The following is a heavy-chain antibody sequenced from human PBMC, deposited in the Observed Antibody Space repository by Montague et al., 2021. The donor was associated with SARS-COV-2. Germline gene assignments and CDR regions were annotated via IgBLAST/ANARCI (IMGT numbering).Heavy chain of an antibody. CDR2: IYYSGST. Sequence: SETLSLTCTVSGGSISSSGYYWGWIRQPPGKGLEWIGSIYYSGSTYYNPSLKSRVTISVDTSKNQFSLKLSSVTAADTAVYYCARQVGTMIVVVILKLRYSFDYGGQGTLVTVSS. D-gene: IGHD3-22*01. V-gene: IGHV4-39*01. J-gene: IGHJ4*02. CDR1: GGSISSSGYY. CDR3: ARQVGTMIVVVILKLRYSFDY.